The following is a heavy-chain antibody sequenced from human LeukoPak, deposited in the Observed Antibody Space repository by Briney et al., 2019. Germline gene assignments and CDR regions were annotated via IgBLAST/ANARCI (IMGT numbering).Heavy chain of an antibody. CDR2: IYYSGST. CDR3: ARRELFNGAFDI. CDR1: GGSVSSGSYY. J-gene: IGHJ3*02. Sequence: PSETLSLTCTVSGGSVSSGSYYWSWIRQPPGKGLEWIGYIYYSGSTNYNPSLKSRVTISVDTSKNQFSLKLSSVTAADTAVYYCARRELFNGAFDIWGQGTMVTVSS. V-gene: IGHV4-61*01. D-gene: IGHD1-26*01.